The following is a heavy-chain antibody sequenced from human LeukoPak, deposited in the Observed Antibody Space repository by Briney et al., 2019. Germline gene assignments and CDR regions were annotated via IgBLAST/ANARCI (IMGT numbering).Heavy chain of an antibody. CDR3: ARERHYGDANAGSDAFDI. V-gene: IGHV3-74*01. D-gene: IGHD4-17*01. J-gene: IGHJ3*02. Sequence: GSLRLSCAASGFTFSSYWMHWVRQAPGKGLVWVSRINSDGSSTSYADSVKGRFTISRDNAKNALYLQMNSLRAEDTAVYYCARERHYGDANAGSDAFDIWAQGTMVTVSS. CDR1: GFTFSSYW. CDR2: INSDGSST.